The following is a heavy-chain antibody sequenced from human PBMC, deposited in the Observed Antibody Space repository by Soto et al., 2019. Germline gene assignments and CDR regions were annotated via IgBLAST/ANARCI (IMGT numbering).Heavy chain of an antibody. CDR3: AREVGRMATITPTSYYYYGMDV. J-gene: IGHJ6*02. V-gene: IGHV4-59*01. Sequence: PSETLSLTCTVSGGSISSYYWSWIRQPPGKGLEWIGHIYYSGSTNYNPSLKSRVTISVDTSKNQFSLKLSSVTAEDTAVYYCAREVGRMATITPTSYYYYGMDVWGHGTTVTVSS. D-gene: IGHD5-12*01. CDR2: IYYSGST. CDR1: GGSISSYY.